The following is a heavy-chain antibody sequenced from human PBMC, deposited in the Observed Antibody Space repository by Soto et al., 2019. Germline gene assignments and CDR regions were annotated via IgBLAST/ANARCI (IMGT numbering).Heavy chain of an antibody. J-gene: IGHJ6*02. V-gene: IGHV3-23*01. CDR3: ANSLLHNEGGAYYYYGMDV. D-gene: IGHD2-15*01. Sequence: GSLRLSCXASGFTFSSYAMSWVRQAPGKGLEWVSAISGSGGSTYYADSVKGRFTISRDNSKNTLYLQMNSLRAEDTAVYYCANSLLHNEGGAYYYYGMDVWGQGTTVTVSS. CDR2: ISGSGGST. CDR1: GFTFSSYA.